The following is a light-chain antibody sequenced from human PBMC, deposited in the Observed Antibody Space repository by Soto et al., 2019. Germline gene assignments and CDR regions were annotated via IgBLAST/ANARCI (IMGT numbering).Light chain of an antibody. V-gene: IGKV3-15*01. CDR1: QSVSSN. Sequence: IVMTQSPVTLSVSPGERATLSCRASQSVSSNLAWYQQKPGQAPSLLIYGAFTRATGIPARFSGTGSGTEFTLTISSLQSEDFAVYYCQQYYNWPPYTFGQGTKVDIK. CDR2: GAF. J-gene: IGKJ2*01. CDR3: QQYYNWPPYT.